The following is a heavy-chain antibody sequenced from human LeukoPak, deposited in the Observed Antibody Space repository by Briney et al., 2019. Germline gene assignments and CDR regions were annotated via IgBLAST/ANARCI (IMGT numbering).Heavy chain of an antibody. D-gene: IGHD6-19*01. CDR3: ARDSSGSYNWFDP. J-gene: IGHJ5*02. V-gene: IGHV3-30*04. CDR2: ISHDGSNE. Sequence: GGSLRLSCAASGFSFSSYVMHWVRHAPGKGLEWVAVISHDGSNEYYPDSVKGRFTISRDNSKNTLYLQMNSLRGDDTAVYYCARDSSGSYNWFDPWGQGTLVTVSS. CDR1: GFSFSSYV.